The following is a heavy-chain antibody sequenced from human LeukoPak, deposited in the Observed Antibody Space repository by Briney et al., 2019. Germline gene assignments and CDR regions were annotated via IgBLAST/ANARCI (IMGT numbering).Heavy chain of an antibody. CDR1: GYTFTGYS. CDR3: ASKFGWELLPIRLDY. CDR2: INPNSGGT. Sequence: ASVKVSCKASGYTFTGYSMHWVRQAPGQGLEWMGWINPNSGGTNYAQNFQGRVTMTRDTSITTAYMELSSLRSEDTAVYYCASKFGWELLPIRLDYWGQGTLVTVSS. V-gene: IGHV1-2*02. D-gene: IGHD1-26*01. J-gene: IGHJ4*02.